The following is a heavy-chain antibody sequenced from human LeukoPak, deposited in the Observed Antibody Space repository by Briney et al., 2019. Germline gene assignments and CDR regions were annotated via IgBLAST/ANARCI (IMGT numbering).Heavy chain of an antibody. Sequence: PGGSLRLSCVASGFTVSSDYMSWVRQAPGKGLEWVSAISGSGGSTYYADSVKGRFTISRDNSKNTLYLQMNSLRAEDTAVYYCAKARVGATGDYFDYWGQGTLVTVSS. D-gene: IGHD1-26*01. CDR1: GFTVSSDY. CDR3: AKARVGATGDYFDY. J-gene: IGHJ4*02. V-gene: IGHV3-23*01. CDR2: ISGSGGST.